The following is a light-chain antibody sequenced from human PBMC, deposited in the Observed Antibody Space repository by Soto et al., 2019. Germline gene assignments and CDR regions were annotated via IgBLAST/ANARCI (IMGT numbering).Light chain of an antibody. Sequence: QSVLTQPPSVSGAPGQRVTISCTGSSSNIGAGYDVHWYQQLPGTAPKLLIYGNSNRPSGVPDRFSGSKSGTSASLAITGLQAEDEADYYCQSYASSLSGVVLGGGTKLTV. V-gene: IGLV1-40*01. CDR3: QSYASSLSGVV. CDR2: GNS. J-gene: IGLJ2*01. CDR1: SSNIGAGYD.